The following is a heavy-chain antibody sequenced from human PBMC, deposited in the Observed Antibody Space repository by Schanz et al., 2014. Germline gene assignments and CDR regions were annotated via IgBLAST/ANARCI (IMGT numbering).Heavy chain of an antibody. V-gene: IGHV1-69*02. CDR2: IIPVLNIA. CDR1: GDTFSSYA. Sequence: QVQLVQSGAEVKKPGSSVKVSCQAFGDTFSSYAISWVRQAPGQGLEWMGKIIPVLNIATYAQRFQGRVSITADTSTNTAYMELSSLTSEDTAVHYCARGQGFDDYWGQGTLVTVSS. J-gene: IGHJ4*02. CDR3: ARGQGFDDY.